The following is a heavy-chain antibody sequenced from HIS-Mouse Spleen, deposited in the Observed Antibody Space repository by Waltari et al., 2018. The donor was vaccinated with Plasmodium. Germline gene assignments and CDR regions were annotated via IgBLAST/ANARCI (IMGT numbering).Heavy chain of an antibody. D-gene: IGHD6-19*01. CDR2: ISTYKGNT. CDR3: ARGSAGDAFDI. CDR1: GYTFTSYG. Sequence: QVQLVQSGAEVKKPGASVKVSCKASGYTFTSYGISWVRQAPGQGLEWMGWISTYKGNTNLEQTVQGRVTMTTDTSTSTAYMELRRLRSDDTAVYYCARGSAGDAFDIWGQGTMVTVSS. J-gene: IGHJ3*02. V-gene: IGHV1-18*01.